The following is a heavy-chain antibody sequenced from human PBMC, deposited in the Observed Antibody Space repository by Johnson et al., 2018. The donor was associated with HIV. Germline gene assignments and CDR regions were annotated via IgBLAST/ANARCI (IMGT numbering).Heavy chain of an antibody. J-gene: IGHJ3*02. V-gene: IGHV3-30*02. Sequence: QVQLVESGGGVVQPGRSLRLSCGASGFTFSSYGMHWVRQAPGKGLDWVAFIWYDGSKTYYGDSVKGRFTISRDNSKNTLYLQMNSLRAEDTAVYYCAKDVGNYWPNAFDIWGQGTTVTVSS. CDR3: AKDVGNYWPNAFDI. D-gene: IGHD3-22*01. CDR1: GFTFSSYG. CDR2: IWYDGSKT.